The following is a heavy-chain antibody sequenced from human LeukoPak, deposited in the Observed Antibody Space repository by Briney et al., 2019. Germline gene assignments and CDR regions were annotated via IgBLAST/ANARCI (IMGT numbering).Heavy chain of an antibody. CDR3: AIYVDTAMVIDS. CDR2: INPNSGGT. D-gene: IGHD5-18*01. V-gene: IGHV1-2*02. Sequence: GASVKVSCKASGYTFTAYYMHWVRQAPGQGLEWMGWINPNSGGTNYAQKFQGRVTMTRDTSISTAYMELSRLRSDDTAVYYCAIYVDTAMVIDSWGQGTLVTVSS. CDR1: GYTFTAYY. J-gene: IGHJ5*01.